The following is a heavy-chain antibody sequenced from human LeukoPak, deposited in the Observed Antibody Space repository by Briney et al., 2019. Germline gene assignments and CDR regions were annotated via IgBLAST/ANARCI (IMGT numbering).Heavy chain of an antibody. CDR3: ARFSGSHQKAYFDY. D-gene: IGHD1-26*01. V-gene: IGHV4-39*07. CDR1: GGSISSSSYY. Sequence: PSETLSLTCTVSGGSISSSSYYWGWIRQPPGKGLEWIGYIYHSGSTYYNPSLKSRVTISVDTSKNQFSLKLSSVTAADTAVYYCARFSGSHQKAYFDYWGQGTLVTVSS. CDR2: IYHSGST. J-gene: IGHJ4*02.